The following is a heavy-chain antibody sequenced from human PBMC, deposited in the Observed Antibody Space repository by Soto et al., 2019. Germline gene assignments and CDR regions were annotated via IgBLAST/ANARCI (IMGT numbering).Heavy chain of an antibody. J-gene: IGHJ3*02. CDR1: GFTFSSYS. CDR2: ISSSSSYI. V-gene: IGHV3-21*01. CDR3: ATFARSAGAFDI. D-gene: IGHD1-26*01. Sequence: GGSLRLSCAASGFTFSSYSMNWVRQAPGKGLEWVSSISSSSSYIYYADSVKGRFTISRDNAKNSLYLQMNSLRAEDTAVYYCATFARSAGAFDIWSQGTMVTVSS.